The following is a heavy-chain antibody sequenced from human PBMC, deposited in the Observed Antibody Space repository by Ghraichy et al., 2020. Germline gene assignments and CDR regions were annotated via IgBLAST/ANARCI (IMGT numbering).Heavy chain of an antibody. V-gene: IGHV1-69*13. CDR2: IIPIFGTA. CDR3: ARDMFSEAGTGLDAFDI. J-gene: IGHJ3*02. D-gene: IGHD3-10*02. Sequence: SVKVSCKTGRAPFGIHSIIRMPYAPGRGLEWMGGIIPIFGTANYAQKFQGRVTITADESTSTAYMELSSLRSEDTAVYYCARDMFSEAGTGLDAFDIWGQ. CDR1: RAPFGIHS.